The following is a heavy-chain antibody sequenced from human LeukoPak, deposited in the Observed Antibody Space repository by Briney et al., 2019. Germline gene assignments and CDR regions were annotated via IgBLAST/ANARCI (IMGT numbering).Heavy chain of an antibody. V-gene: IGHV3-21*01. CDR1: GFTFSSYS. CDR2: ISTGSNYI. Sequence: GGSLRLSCAASGFTFSSYSMNWVRQAPGKGLEWVSSISTGSNYIYYADSLKGRFTISRDNAKNSLYPQMNSLRAEDTAVYYCAREVGIGYFDYWGQGALVTVSS. J-gene: IGHJ4*02. D-gene: IGHD2-21*01. CDR3: AREVGIGYFDY.